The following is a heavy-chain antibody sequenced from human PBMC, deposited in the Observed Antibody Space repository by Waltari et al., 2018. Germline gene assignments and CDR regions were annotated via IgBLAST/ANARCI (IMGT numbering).Heavy chain of an antibody. Sequence: EVQLVESGGGLVQPGGSLRLSCAASGFTFSSYAMSWVRQAPGKGLEWVSAISGSGGSTYYADSVKGRFTISRDNSKNTLYLQLNSLRAEDTAVYYCATTLRFLELGDDWGQGTLVTVSS. J-gene: IGHJ4*02. CDR1: GFTFSSYA. D-gene: IGHD3-3*01. V-gene: IGHV3-23*04. CDR3: ATTLRFLELGDD. CDR2: ISGSGGST.